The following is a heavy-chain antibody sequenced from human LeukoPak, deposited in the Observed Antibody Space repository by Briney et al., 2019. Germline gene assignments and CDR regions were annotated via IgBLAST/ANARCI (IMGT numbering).Heavy chain of an antibody. CDR1: GGSISSYY. D-gene: IGHD6-19*01. Sequence: SETLSLTCTVSGGSISSYYWSWIRQPPGKGLEWIAYIYYSGNTDYSPSVRSRVTMSIDTSRNQFSLKLRSVTAADTAVYYCATGWSSGYDYWGQGTLVTVSS. CDR2: IYYSGNT. V-gene: IGHV4-59*08. CDR3: ATGWSSGYDY. J-gene: IGHJ4*02.